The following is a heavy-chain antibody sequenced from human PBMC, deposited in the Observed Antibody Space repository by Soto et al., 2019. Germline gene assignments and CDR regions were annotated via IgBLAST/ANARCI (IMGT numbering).Heavy chain of an antibody. D-gene: IGHD6-13*01. CDR1: GGSISSSSYY. V-gene: IGHV4-39*01. Sequence: SETLSLTCTVSGGSISSSSYYWGWIRQPPGEGLEWIGSIYYSGSTYYNPSLKSRVTISVDTSKNQFSLKLSSVTAADTAVYYCARPRDTGIAAADWDYWGQGTLVTVSS. J-gene: IGHJ4*02. CDR2: IYYSGST. CDR3: ARPRDTGIAAADWDY.